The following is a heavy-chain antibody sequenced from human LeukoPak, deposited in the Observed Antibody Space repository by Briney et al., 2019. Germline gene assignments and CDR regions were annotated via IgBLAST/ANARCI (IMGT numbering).Heavy chain of an antibody. Sequence: SETLSLTCTVSGGSISSSSHYWGWIRQPPGKGLEWIGSIYYSGSTYYNPSLKSRVTISVDTSKNQFSLKLSSVTAADTAAYYCASLGQTSFDYWGQGTLVTVSS. CDR1: GGSISSSSHY. D-gene: IGHD3-10*01. CDR2: IYYSGST. V-gene: IGHV4-39*07. J-gene: IGHJ4*02. CDR3: ASLGQTSFDY.